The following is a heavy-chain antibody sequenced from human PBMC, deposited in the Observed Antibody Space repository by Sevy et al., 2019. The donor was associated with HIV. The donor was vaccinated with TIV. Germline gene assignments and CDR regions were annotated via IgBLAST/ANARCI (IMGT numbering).Heavy chain of an antibody. Sequence: GGSLRLSCAASGFTFSSYAMSWVRQAPEKGLEWVSVISDSGGNTYYADSVKGRFTISRDNSRNTLYLQMNSLRAEDTAVYYCAKDPPTHNYYGSSGSFDNWGQGTLVTVSS. J-gene: IGHJ4*02. V-gene: IGHV3-23*01. CDR3: AKDPPTHNYYGSSGSFDN. D-gene: IGHD3-22*01. CDR2: ISDSGGNT. CDR1: GFTFSSYA.